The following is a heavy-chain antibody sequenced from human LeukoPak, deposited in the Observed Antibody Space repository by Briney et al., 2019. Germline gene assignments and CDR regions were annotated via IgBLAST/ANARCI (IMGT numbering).Heavy chain of an antibody. V-gene: IGHV1-18*01. Sequence: ASVKVSCKASGYTFTSYGISWVRQAPGQGLEWMGWISAYNGNTNYAQKLQGRVTMTTDTSTSTAYMGLRSLRSDDTAVYYCARRYSSSWSPYYYYYMDVWGKGTTVTVSS. CDR2: ISAYNGNT. CDR1: GYTFTSYG. CDR3: ARRYSSSWSPYYYYYMDV. J-gene: IGHJ6*03. D-gene: IGHD6-13*01.